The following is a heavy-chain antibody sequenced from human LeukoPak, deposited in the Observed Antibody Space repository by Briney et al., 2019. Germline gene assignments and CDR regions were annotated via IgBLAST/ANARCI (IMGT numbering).Heavy chain of an antibody. V-gene: IGHV4-39*01. CDR3: ATRYSSSWYLSYYYYYGMDV. Sequence: SETLSLTCTVSGGSISSSSYYWGWIRQPPGKGLEWIGSIYYSGSTYYNPSLKSRVTIPVDTSKNQFSLKLSSVTAADTAVYYCATRYSSSWYLSYYYYYGMDVWGQGTTVTVSS. CDR1: GGSISSSSYY. CDR2: IYYSGST. J-gene: IGHJ6*02. D-gene: IGHD6-13*01.